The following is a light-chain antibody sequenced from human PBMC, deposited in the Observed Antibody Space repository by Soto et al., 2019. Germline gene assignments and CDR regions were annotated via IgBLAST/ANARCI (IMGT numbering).Light chain of an antibody. CDR2: EVS. CDR1: SSDVGGHNY. V-gene: IGLV2-8*01. J-gene: IGLJ3*02. Sequence: QSVLTQSPSASGSPGQSVTISCTGTSSDVGGHNYVSWYQHHPGKAPKLIIYEVSKRPSGVPDRFSGSKSGNTASLTVPGLQAEDEAVYYCSSTAGNNNLVFGGGTKLTVL. CDR3: SSTAGNNNLV.